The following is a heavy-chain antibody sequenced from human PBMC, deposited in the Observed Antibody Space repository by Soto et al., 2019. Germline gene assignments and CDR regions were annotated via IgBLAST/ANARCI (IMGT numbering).Heavy chain of an antibody. CDR1: GFTFSIYA. J-gene: IGHJ6*02. V-gene: IGHV3-23*01. Sequence: QPGGSLRLSCAGSGFTFSIYAMTWVRQAPGKGLEWVSTISGSGVNTYYADSVKGRFTVSRDNSKNMLYLQMNSLRADDTALYHCAKQPNHFYYYGMDVCGQGTTVTVSS. CDR3: AKQPNHFYYYGMDV. CDR2: ISGSGVNT.